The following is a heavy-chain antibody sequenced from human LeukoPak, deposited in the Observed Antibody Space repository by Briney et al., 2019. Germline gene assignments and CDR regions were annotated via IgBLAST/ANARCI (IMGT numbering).Heavy chain of an antibody. CDR2: IYLSDSDT. CDR1: GDSFTNYW. D-gene: IGHD3-10*01. CDR3: ARPSRSGSYPFDC. Sequence: GESLKISCKGSGDSFTNYWIGWVRQMPGKGLEWMGIIYLSDSDTRYSPSFRGQVTISADKAISTAYLQWSSLKASDTATYFCARPSRSGSYPFDCWGQGTLVTVSS. V-gene: IGHV5-51*01. J-gene: IGHJ4*02.